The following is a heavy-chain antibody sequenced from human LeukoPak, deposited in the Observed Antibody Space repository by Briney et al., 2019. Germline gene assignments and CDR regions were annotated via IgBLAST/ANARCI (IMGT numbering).Heavy chain of an antibody. J-gene: IGHJ4*02. V-gene: IGHV5-51*01. CDR1: GYSFTSYW. CDR2: IYPGDSDT. CDR3: ARLWSGVVVVAATRGHFDY. D-gene: IGHD2-15*01. Sequence: GESLKISCKGSGYSFTSYWIGWVRQMPGKGLEWMGIIYPGDSDTRYSPSFQGQVTISADKSISTAYLQWSSLKASDTAMYYCARLWSGVVVVAATRGHFDYWGQGTLVTVSS.